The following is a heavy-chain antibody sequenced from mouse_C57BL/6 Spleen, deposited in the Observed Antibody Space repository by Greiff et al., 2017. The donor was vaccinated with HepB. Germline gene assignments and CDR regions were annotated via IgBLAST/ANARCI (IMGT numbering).Heavy chain of an antibody. V-gene: IGHV3-6*01. CDR3: AREGLLFAD. J-gene: IGHJ3*01. CDR1: GYSITSGYY. Sequence: VQLKESGPGLVKPSQSLSLTCSVTGYSITSGYYWNWIRQFPGNQLEWMGYISYDGSNNYNPSLKNRISITRDTSKNQFFLKLNSVTTEDTATYYCAREGLLFADWGQGTLVTVSA. CDR2: ISYDGSN.